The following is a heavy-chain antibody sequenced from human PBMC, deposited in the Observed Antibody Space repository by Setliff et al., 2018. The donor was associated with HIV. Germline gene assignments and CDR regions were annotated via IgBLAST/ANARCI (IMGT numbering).Heavy chain of an antibody. CDR2: ITNDVSAT. V-gene: IGHV3-74*01. D-gene: IGHD5-12*01. Sequence: EGSLRLSCAASGFASSGFAFSHYWMHWVRQAPGKGLVWVSRITNDVSATIYADFVKGRFTISRDNAKNMVYLQMNSLRVEDTAIYYCTTGPYNGYSYWGQGTLVTVSS. CDR1: GFAFSHYW. J-gene: IGHJ4*02. CDR3: TTGPYNGYSY.